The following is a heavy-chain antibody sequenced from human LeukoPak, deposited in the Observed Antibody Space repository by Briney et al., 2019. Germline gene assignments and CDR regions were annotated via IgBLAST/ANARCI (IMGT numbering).Heavy chain of an antibody. CDR1: GGSISSGGYY. Sequence: SETLSLTCTVSGGSISSGGYYWSWIRQPPGKGLEWIGEINHSGSTNYNPSLKSRVTISVDTSKNQFSLKLSSVTAADTAVYYCARGGWYLGFDYWGQGTLVTVSS. D-gene: IGHD6-19*01. J-gene: IGHJ4*02. CDR2: INHSGST. V-gene: IGHV4-39*07. CDR3: ARGGWYLGFDY.